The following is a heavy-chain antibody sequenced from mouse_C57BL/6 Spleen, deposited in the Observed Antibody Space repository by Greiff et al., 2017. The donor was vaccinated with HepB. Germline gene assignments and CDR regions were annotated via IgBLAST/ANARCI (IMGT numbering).Heavy chain of an antibody. CDR1: GFYIKNTY. CDR3: AKSRQLRLRDYAMEY. D-gene: IGHD3-2*02. V-gene: IGHV14-3*01. J-gene: IGHJ4*01. Sequence: EVQLQQSVAELVMPGASVKFSCTASGFYIKNTYMHWVKQRPEQGLEWIGRIDPANGNTKYAPKFQGKATITADTSSNTAYLQLSSLTSEDTAIYYCAKSRQLRLRDYAMEYWGQGTSVTVSS. CDR2: IDPANGNT.